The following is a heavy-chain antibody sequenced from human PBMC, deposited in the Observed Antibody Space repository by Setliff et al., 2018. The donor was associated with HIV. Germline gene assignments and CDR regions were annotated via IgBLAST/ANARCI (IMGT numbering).Heavy chain of an antibody. CDR1: GGSISSGSDY. CDR2: IHISGTT. Sequence: PSETLSLTCTVSGGSISSGSDYWSWIRQPAGKGLEWIGQIHISGTTNYNPSLKSRVTISVDTSTNQFSLKLSSVTAADTAVYYCARVGYYDSSFDYWGQGTLVTVS. CDR3: ARVGYYDSSFDY. V-gene: IGHV4-61*09. D-gene: IGHD3-22*01. J-gene: IGHJ4*02.